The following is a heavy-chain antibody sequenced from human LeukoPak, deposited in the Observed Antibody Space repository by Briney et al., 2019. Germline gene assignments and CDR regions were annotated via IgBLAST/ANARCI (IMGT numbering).Heavy chain of an antibody. CDR3: ARATDRGYDFWSGYYIPRHFDY. CDR1: GFTFSSYW. CDR2: IKQDGSEK. J-gene: IGHJ4*02. V-gene: IGHV3-7*01. D-gene: IGHD3-3*01. Sequence: GGSLRLSCAASGFTFSSYWMSWVRQAPGKGLEWVANIKQDGSEKYYVDSVKGRFTISRDNAKNSLYLQMSSLRAEDTAVYYCARATDRGYDFWSGYYIPRHFDYWGQGTLVTVSS.